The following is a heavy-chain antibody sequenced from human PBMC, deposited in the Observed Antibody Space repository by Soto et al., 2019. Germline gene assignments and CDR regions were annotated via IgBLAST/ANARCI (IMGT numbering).Heavy chain of an antibody. CDR1: GFTFSSYE. CDR2: ISSSGSTI. Sequence: GGSLRLSCAASGFTFSSYEMNWVRQAPGKGLEWVSYISSSGSTIYYADSVKGRFTISRDNAKNSLYLQMNSLRAEDTAVYYCARVGGGSCYSCAFDIWGQGTMVTVSS. D-gene: IGHD2-15*01. V-gene: IGHV3-48*03. J-gene: IGHJ3*02. CDR3: ARVGGGSCYSCAFDI.